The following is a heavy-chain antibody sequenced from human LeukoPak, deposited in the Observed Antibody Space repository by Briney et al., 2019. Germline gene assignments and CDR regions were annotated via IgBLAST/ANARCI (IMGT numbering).Heavy chain of an antibody. Sequence: PSETLSLTCAVYGGSFSGYYWSWIRLPPGKGLEWIGEINHSGSTNYNPSLKSRVTISVDTSKNQFSLKLSSVTAADTAVYYCARGRYYDYVWGSYRPFDYWGQGTLVTVSS. D-gene: IGHD3-16*02. CDR2: INHSGST. J-gene: IGHJ4*02. V-gene: IGHV4-34*01. CDR3: ARGRYYDYVWGSYRPFDY. CDR1: GGSFSGYY.